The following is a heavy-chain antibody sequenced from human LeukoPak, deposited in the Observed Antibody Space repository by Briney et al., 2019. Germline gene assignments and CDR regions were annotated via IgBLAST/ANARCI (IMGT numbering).Heavy chain of an antibody. CDR2: IYTGGSN. J-gene: IGHJ4*02. CDR1: GGSISSYY. Sequence: SETLSLTCTVSGGSISSYYWSWIRQPAGKGLKGIGRIYTGGSNNHNPSLKSRVTMSVDTSKNQFSLKLSYVTAADTAVYYCAGMYYDILTGRSDYWGQGTLVTVSS. D-gene: IGHD3-9*01. V-gene: IGHV4-4*07. CDR3: AGMYYDILTGRSDY.